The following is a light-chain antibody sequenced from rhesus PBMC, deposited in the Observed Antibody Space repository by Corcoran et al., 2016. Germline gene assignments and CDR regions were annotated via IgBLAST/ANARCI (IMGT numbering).Light chain of an antibody. CDR2: KTS. J-gene: IGKJ1*01. V-gene: IGKV1-22*01. Sequence: DIQMTQSPSALSASVGDTVTLTCRASQTISSWLDWYQQKPGKPPKLLIYKTSSLQSGVPSRFSGSGSGTDFTLTISSLPPEDFATYYCLQYTSGPWTFGQGTKVEIK. CDR3: LQYTSGPWT. CDR1: QTISSW.